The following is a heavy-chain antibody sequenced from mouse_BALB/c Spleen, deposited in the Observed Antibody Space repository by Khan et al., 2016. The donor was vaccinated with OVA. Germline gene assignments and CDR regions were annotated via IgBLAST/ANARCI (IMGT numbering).Heavy chain of an antibody. D-gene: IGHD1-1*01. Sequence: DLVKPGASVKLSCKASGYTFTSYWINWIKQRPGQGLEWIGRIAPGSGSSYYNEMFKGKATLTVDTSSRTAYIQLSSLSSEDSAVFFGARENYYGNSRYAMDYWGQGTSVTVSS. CDR3: ARENYYGNSRYAMDY. CDR1: GYTFTSYW. J-gene: IGHJ4*01. V-gene: IGHV1S41*01. CDR2: IAPGSGSS.